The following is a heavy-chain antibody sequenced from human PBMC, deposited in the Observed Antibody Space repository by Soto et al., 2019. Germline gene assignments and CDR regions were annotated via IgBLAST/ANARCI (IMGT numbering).Heavy chain of an antibody. CDR2: ISAYNGNT. J-gene: IGHJ6*02. D-gene: IGHD3-10*01. Sequence: ASVKVSSKASGYTFTSYGISWVRQAPGQGIEWMGWISAYNGNTNYAQKLQGRVTMTTDTSTSTAYMELRSLRSDDTAVYYCARDAYYYGSGSYLSQTNYYYYGMDVCGQGTTVTVSS. V-gene: IGHV1-18*01. CDR3: ARDAYYYGSGSYLSQTNYYYYGMDV. CDR1: GYTFTSYG.